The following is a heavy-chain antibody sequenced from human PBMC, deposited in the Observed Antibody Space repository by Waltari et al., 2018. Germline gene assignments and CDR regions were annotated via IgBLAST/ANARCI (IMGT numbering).Heavy chain of an antibody. CDR3: AGGGYSGNDFTQY. CDR1: GFTFRSYG. J-gene: IGHJ4*02. Sequence: QVQLVESGGGVVQPGGSLRLSCAAFGFTFRSYGMNWVRQAPGMGPEWVADLRYDGSNEYYEESVKGRFTISRDNSKNTLYLQMNSLRTEDTAVYYCAGGGYSGNDFTQYWGQGTPVTVSS. CDR2: LRYDGSNE. V-gene: IGHV3-30*02. D-gene: IGHD5-12*01.